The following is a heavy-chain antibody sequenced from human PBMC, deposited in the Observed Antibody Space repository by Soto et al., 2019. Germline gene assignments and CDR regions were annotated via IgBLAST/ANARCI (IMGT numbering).Heavy chain of an antibody. CDR2: IIPIFGTA. J-gene: IGHJ5*02. CDR1: GGTFSSYA. CDR3: ARDYGVYANSIAARGWFDP. V-gene: IGHV1-69*13. D-gene: IGHD6-6*01. Sequence: GASVKVSCKASGGTFSSYAISWVRQAPGQGLEWMGGIIPIFGTANYAQKFQGRVTITADESTSTAYMELSSLRSEDTAVYYCARDYGVYANSIAARGWFDPWGQGTLVTVSS.